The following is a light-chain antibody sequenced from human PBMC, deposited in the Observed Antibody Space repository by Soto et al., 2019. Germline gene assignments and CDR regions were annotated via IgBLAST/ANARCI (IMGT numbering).Light chain of an antibody. Sequence: IQLTQSPSSLSASVGDRVTITCRASQGISSYLAWYQQKPGKAPKLLIYVASTFEGVVPFRFSGIGSGTDFTFTFSSLQPEDFATYYCQQLNTYPITFGQGTRLEIK. V-gene: IGKV1-9*01. CDR3: QQLNTYPIT. CDR1: QGISSY. CDR2: VAS. J-gene: IGKJ5*01.